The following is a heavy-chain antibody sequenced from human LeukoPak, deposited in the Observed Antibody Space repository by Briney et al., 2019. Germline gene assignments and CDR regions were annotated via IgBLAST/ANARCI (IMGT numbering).Heavy chain of an antibody. J-gene: IGHJ5*02. CDR2: MNPNSGNT. CDR3: ARGLGYCTNGVCYGGNWFDP. V-gene: IGHV1-8*01. CDR1: GYTFTSYD. D-gene: IGHD2-8*01. Sequence: GASVKVSCKASGYTFTSYDINWVRQATGQGLEWMGWMNPNSGNTGYAQKFQGRVTMTRNTSISTAYMELSSLRSEDTAVYYCARGLGYCTNGVCYGGNWFDPWGQGTLVTVSS.